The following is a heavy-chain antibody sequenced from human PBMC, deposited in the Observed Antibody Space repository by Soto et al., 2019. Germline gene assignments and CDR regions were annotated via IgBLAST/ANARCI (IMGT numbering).Heavy chain of an antibody. CDR3: ARAGGTTVTGLWHFDS. CDR2: ISPNGQGI. Sequence: EVKLLESGGGLVQPGGSLRLSCGVSGFTVTSNGVSWVRQAPGKGLEWVSAISPNGQGIWYADSVKGRFTISRDNSKKTLYLEMNSLRAEDTAVYYCARAGGTTVTGLWHFDSWGQGTLVTVSS. CDR1: GFTVTSNG. V-gene: IGHV3-23*01. D-gene: IGHD4-17*01. J-gene: IGHJ4*02.